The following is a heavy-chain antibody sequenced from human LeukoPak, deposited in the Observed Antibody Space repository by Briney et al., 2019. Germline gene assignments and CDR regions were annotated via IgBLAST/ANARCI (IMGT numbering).Heavy chain of an antibody. D-gene: IGHD2-21*02. CDR1: GYTFTGYY. CDR2: INPNSGGT. CDR3: ARDRFRLVTGTRLCWFDP. Sequence: ASVKVSCKASGYTFTGYYMHWVRQAPGQGLEWMGRINPNSGGTNYAQKFQGRVTMTRDTSISTAYMELRKLTSDDTAVYYCARDRFRLVTGTRLCWFDPWGQGTLVTVSS. V-gene: IGHV1-2*06. J-gene: IGHJ5*02.